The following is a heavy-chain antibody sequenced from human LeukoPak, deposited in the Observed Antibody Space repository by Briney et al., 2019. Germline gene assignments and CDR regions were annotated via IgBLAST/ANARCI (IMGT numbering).Heavy chain of an antibody. V-gene: IGHV4-59*08. CDR1: GGSISSYY. CDR3: ARHLGYCSSTSCYSRFDP. D-gene: IGHD2-2*02. J-gene: IGHJ5*02. Sequence: SETLSLTCSVSGGSISSYYWSWIRQPPGEGLEWIGYIYNSETTNYNPSLKSRVTISVDTSKNQFSLKLSSVTAADTAVYYCARHLGYCSSTSCYSRFDPWGQGTLVTVSS. CDR2: IYNSETT.